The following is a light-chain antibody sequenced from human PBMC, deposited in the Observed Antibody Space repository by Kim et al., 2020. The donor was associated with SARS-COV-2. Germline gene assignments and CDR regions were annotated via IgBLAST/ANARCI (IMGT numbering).Light chain of an antibody. CDR1: SLRSYY. V-gene: IGLV3-19*01. J-gene: IGLJ2*01. CDR3: NSRDSSGNVV. Sequence: VAMGQTVRITCKGDSLRSYYASWYQQKPRQAPVLVIYGKNNRPSGIPDRFSGSSSGNTASLTITGAQAEDEADYYCNSRDSSGNVVFGGGTKLTVL. CDR2: GKN.